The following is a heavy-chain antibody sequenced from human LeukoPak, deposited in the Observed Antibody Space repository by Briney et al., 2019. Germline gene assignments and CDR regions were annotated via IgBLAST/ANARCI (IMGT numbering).Heavy chain of an antibody. CDR2: ISSSSSYI. CDR1: GFTFSSYS. CDR3: SGYSSGWTYYFDY. D-gene: IGHD6-19*01. V-gene: IGHV3-21*01. J-gene: IGHJ4*02. Sequence: GSLRLSCAASGFTFSSYSMNWVRQAPGKGLEWVSSISSSSSYIYYADSVKGRFTISRDNAKNSLYLQMNSLRADDTAVYYCSGYSSGWTYYFDYWGQGILVTVSS.